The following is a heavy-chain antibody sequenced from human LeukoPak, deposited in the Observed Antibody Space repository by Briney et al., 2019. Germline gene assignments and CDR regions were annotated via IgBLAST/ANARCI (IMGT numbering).Heavy chain of an antibody. CDR3: AKGVTGSGSYHYMDV. CDR1: GFSFSGYA. V-gene: IGHV3-23*01. J-gene: IGHJ6*03. CDR2: ISGSGGST. D-gene: IGHD3-10*01. Sequence: PGGSLRLSCAASGFSFSGYAMNWVHQAPGKGLEGVSGISGSGGSTYYAASVKGRFTISRDNSKNTLYLQMNSLRAEDTAVYYCAKGVTGSGSYHYMDVWGKGTTVTVSS.